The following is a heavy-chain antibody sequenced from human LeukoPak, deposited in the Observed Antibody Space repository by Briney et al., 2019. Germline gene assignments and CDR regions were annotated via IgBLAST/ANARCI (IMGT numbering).Heavy chain of an antibody. V-gene: IGHV3-23*01. Sequence: GFLRLSFAASGFTLSSYSMSWVRPAPGEGLEVGSAFSCCGGSTYYADSVKGRFTISRDNSKNTLYLQMNSLRAEDTAVYYCAKDNRRIVEMATTDALPRDYWGQGTLVTVSS. CDR1: GFTLSSYS. D-gene: IGHD5-24*01. CDR3: AKDNRRIVEMATTDALPRDY. CDR2: FSCCGGST. J-gene: IGHJ4*02.